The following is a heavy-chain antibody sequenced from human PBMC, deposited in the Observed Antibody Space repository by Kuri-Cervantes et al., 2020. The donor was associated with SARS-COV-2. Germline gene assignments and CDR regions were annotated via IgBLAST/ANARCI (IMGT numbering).Heavy chain of an antibody. D-gene: IGHD4-23*01. V-gene: IGHV1-8*02. CDR1: GGTFSSYA. CDR3: AREGRDDGGNSLTSMGYFDY. Sequence: ASVKVSCKASGGTFSSYAISWVRQATGQGLEWMGWMNPNSGNTGYAQKFQGRVTMTRDTSISTAYMELSRLRSDDTAVYYCAREGRDDGGNSLTSMGYFDYWGQGTLVTVSS. CDR2: MNPNSGNT. J-gene: IGHJ4*02.